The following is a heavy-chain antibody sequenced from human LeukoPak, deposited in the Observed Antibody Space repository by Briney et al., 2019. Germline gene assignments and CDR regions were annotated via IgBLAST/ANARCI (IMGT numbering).Heavy chain of an antibody. V-gene: IGHV3-7*01. CDR3: ARGYSGYDS. CDR2: IKQDGSEK. D-gene: IGHD5-12*01. J-gene: IGHJ5*02. Sequence: GGSLRLSYAASGFTFSSYGMHWVRQAPGKGLEWVANIKQDGSEKYYVDSVKGRFTISRDNAKNSLYLQMNSLRAEDTAVYYCARGYSGYDSWGQGTLVTVSS. CDR1: GFTFSSYG.